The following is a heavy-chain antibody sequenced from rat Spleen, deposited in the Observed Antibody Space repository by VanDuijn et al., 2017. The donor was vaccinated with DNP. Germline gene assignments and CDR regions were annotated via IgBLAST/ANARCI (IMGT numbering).Heavy chain of an antibody. D-gene: IGHD1-4*01. J-gene: IGHJ2*01. Sequence: QVQLKESGPGLVQPSQTLSLTCTVSGFSLTSNSVSWVRQPPGKGLAWMGTMWYGDSTDYNPALKSRLSISRDISKSQVFLKMDSLQTEDTAIYFCTRVGVEPGYNPYYFDYWGQGVMVTVSS. CDR1: GFSLTSNS. CDR3: TRVGVEPGYNPYYFDY. V-gene: IGHV2-1*01. CDR2: MWYGDST.